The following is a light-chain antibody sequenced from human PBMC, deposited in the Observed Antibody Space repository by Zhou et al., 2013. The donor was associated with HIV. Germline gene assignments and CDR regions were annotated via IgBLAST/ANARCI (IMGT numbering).Light chain of an antibody. CDR1: QSVNSY. V-gene: IGKV3-20*01. J-gene: IGKJ1*01. CDR2: DAS. Sequence: EIVLTQSPATLSLSPGERATLSCRASQSVNSYLAWYQQKPGQAPRLLIYDASNRATGIPARFSGSGSGTDFTLTISRLEPEDFAVYYCQQYGSSPTWTFGQGTKVE. CDR3: QQYGSSPTWT.